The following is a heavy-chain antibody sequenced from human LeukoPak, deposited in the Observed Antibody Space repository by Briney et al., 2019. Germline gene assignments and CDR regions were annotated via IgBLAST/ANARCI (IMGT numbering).Heavy chain of an antibody. CDR1: GFTFSSYG. Sequence: GGSLRLSCAASGFTFSSYGMHWVRQAPGKGLEWVAVIWYDGSNKYYADSVKGRFTISRDNSKNTLYLQMNNLRAEDTAVYYCARGEMATIGYYFDYWGQGTLVTVSS. CDR2: IWYDGSNK. D-gene: IGHD5-12*01. J-gene: IGHJ4*02. V-gene: IGHV3-33*01. CDR3: ARGEMATIGYYFDY.